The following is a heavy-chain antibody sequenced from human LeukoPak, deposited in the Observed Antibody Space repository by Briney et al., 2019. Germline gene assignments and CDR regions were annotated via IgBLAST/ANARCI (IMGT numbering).Heavy chain of an antibody. D-gene: IGHD4-17*01. CDR3: AKDRSPVTPEYFQH. CDR1: GFTFSSYG. Sequence: SGGSLRLSCAASGFTFSSYGMHWVRQAPGKGLEWVAVISYDGSNKYYADSVKGRFTISRDNSKNTLYLQMNSLRAEDTAVYYCAKDRSPVTPEYFQHWGQGTLVTVSS. CDR2: ISYDGSNK. J-gene: IGHJ1*01. V-gene: IGHV3-30*18.